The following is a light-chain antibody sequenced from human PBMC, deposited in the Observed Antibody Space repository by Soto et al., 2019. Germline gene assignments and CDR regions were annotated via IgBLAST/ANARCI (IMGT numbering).Light chain of an antibody. J-gene: IGKJ1*01. CDR2: KAS. V-gene: IGKV1-5*03. CDR3: QQFYRYPWT. CDR1: QSVDTC. Sequence: DIQMTQSPSTLYASVGDRVTITCRASQSVDTCLAWYQQKPGKAPHLLIYKASSLETGVPSRFSGSGSVTEFTLTISSLQADDFANYYCQQFYRYPWTFGQGTKVEIK.